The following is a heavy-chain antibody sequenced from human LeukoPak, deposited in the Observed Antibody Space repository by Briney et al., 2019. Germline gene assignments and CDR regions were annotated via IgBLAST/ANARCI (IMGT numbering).Heavy chain of an antibody. CDR2: IYYSGST. D-gene: IGHD2-15*01. V-gene: IGHV4-61*08. CDR3: ARGLPLGAATPLWFDY. Sequence: SETLSLTCTVSGGSINSNDYYWGWIRQPPGKGLEWIGYIYYSGSTNYNPSLKSRVTISVDTSKDQFSLKLSSVTAADTAVYYCARGLPLGAATPLWFDYWGQGTLVTVSS. J-gene: IGHJ4*02. CDR1: GGSINSNDYY.